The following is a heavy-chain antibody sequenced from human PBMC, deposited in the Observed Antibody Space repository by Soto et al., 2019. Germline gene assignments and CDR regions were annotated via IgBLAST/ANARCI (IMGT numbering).Heavy chain of an antibody. CDR2: IYYSGST. V-gene: IGHV4-59*12. CDR3: ARDMRFARDYYYYGMDV. D-gene: IGHD3-3*01. Sequence: PSETLSLTCTVSGGPISSYYWSWIRQPPGKGLEWIGYIYYSGSTNYNPSLKSRVTISVDTSKNQFSLKLSSVTAADTAVYYCARDMRFARDYYYYGMDVWGQGTTVTVSS. J-gene: IGHJ6*02. CDR1: GGPISSYY.